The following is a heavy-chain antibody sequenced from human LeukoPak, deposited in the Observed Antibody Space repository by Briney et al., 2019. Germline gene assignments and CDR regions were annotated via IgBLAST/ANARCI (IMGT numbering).Heavy chain of an antibody. J-gene: IGHJ4*02. D-gene: IGHD6-13*01. CDR3: ARRGIAAAGMKSIDY. Sequence: PSETLSLTCPVSGGSISSSSYYWGWIRQPPGKGLEWIGSIYYSGSTYYNPSLKSRVTISVDTSKNQFSLKLSSVTAADTAVYYCARRGIAAAGMKSIDYWGQGTLVTVSS. V-gene: IGHV4-39*01. CDR2: IYYSGST. CDR1: GGSISSSSYY.